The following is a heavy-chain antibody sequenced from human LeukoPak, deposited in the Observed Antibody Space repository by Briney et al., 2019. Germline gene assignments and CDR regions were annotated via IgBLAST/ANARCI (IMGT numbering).Heavy chain of an antibody. CDR3: ARVGGYSGYDAVAFDI. J-gene: IGHJ3*02. CDR2: IIPIFGTA. D-gene: IGHD5-12*01. CDR1: GGTFSSYA. V-gene: IGHV1-69*01. Sequence: ASVKVSCKASGGTFSSYAISWVRQAPGQGLEWMGGIIPIFGTANYAQKFQGRVTITADESTSTAYMELSSLRSEDTAVYYCARVGGYSGYDAVAFDIWGQGTMVTVSS.